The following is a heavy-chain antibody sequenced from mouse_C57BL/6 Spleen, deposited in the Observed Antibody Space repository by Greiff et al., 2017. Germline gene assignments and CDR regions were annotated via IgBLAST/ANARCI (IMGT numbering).Heavy chain of an antibody. CDR1: GYAFTNYL. V-gene: IGHV1-54*01. D-gene: IGHD4-1*01. CDR3: AREGDWADY. J-gene: IGHJ2*01. Sequence: VQLQQSGAELVRPGTSVKVSCKASGYAFTNYLIEWVKQRPGQGLEWIGVINPGSGGTNYNEKFKGKATLTADKSSSTAYMQLSSLTSEDSAVYFCAREGDWADYWGQGTTLTVSS. CDR2: INPGSGGT.